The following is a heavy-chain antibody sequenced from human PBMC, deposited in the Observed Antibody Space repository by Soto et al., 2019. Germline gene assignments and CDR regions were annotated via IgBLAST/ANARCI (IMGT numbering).Heavy chain of an antibody. Sequence: QVQLVESGGGLVQPGGSLRLSCAASGFTFSDFYMSWIRQAPGKGLEWVSYISSSGSTIYYADSVKGRFTISRDNAKNSLYLQMNSLRAEDTAVYYCASRYCSGGSCYSAALGYWGQGTLVTVSS. V-gene: IGHV3-11*01. CDR3: ASRYCSGGSCYSAALGY. CDR2: ISSSGSTI. D-gene: IGHD2-15*01. J-gene: IGHJ4*02. CDR1: GFTFSDFY.